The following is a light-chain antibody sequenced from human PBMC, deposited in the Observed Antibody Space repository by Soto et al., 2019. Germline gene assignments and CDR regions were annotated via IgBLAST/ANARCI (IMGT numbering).Light chain of an antibody. J-gene: IGLJ2*01. CDR1: SSNIGAGYD. Sequence: QSVLTQPPSVSGAPGQRVTISCTGSSSNIGAGYDVHWYQQLPGTAPKLLIYGNNNRPSGAPDRFSGSKSGTSASLAITGLQAEDEADYSCQSYDSSLNGVVFGGGTKLTVL. CDR2: GNN. V-gene: IGLV1-40*01. CDR3: QSYDSSLNGVV.